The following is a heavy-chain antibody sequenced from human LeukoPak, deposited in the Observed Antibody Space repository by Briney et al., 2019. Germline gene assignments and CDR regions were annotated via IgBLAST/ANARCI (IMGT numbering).Heavy chain of an antibody. CDR2: INHSGST. D-gene: IGHD3-22*01. V-gene: IGHV4-34*01. J-gene: IGHJ4*02. Sequence: SETLSLTCAVYGGSFSGYYWSWIRQPPGKGLEWIGEINHSGSTNYNPSLKSRVTISVDTSKNQFSLKLSSVTAADTAVYYCARGPAVSTDYYDSSGYLDYWGQGTLVTVSS. CDR3: ARGPAVSTDYYDSSGYLDY. CDR1: GGSFSGYY.